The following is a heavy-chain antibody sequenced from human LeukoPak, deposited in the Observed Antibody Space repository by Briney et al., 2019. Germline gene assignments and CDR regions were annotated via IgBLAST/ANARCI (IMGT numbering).Heavy chain of an antibody. CDR3: ARGSGGRRGYFDY. Sequence: PGGSLRLSCEVSGFTVSNNYINWVRQAPGKGLEWVSIIYAGGSTYYADSVEGRFSISRDNSKNTVYLQMNSLGAEDTAIYYCARGSGGRRGYFDYWGQGTLVTVSS. J-gene: IGHJ4*02. CDR1: GFTVSNNY. D-gene: IGHD2-15*01. CDR2: IYAGGST. V-gene: IGHV3-66*01.